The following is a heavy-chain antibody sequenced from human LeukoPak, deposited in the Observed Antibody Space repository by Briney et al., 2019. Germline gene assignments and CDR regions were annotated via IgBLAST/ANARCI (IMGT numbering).Heavy chain of an antibody. CDR3: AVAAAGYNWFDP. V-gene: IGHV1-69*13. J-gene: IGHJ5*02. D-gene: IGHD6-13*01. Sequence: SVKVSCKASGGTFSSYAISWVRQAPGQGLEWMGGIIPIFGTANYAQKFQGRVTITADESTSTAYMELSSLRSEDTAVYYCAVAAAGYNWFDPWGQGTLVTVSS. CDR2: IIPIFGTA. CDR1: GGTFSSYA.